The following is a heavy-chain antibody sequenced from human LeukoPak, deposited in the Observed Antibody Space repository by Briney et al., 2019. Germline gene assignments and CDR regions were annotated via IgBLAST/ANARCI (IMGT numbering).Heavy chain of an antibody. Sequence: GGSLRLSCAASGFTFSSYGMRWVRQAPGKGLEWVAVISYDGSNKYYADSVKGRFTISRDNSKNTLYLQMNSLRAEDTAVYYCAKDPGEAGIYYYFDYWGQGTLVTVSS. V-gene: IGHV3-30*18. D-gene: IGHD3-10*01. CDR2: ISYDGSNK. CDR1: GFTFSSYG. CDR3: AKDPGEAGIYYYFDY. J-gene: IGHJ4*02.